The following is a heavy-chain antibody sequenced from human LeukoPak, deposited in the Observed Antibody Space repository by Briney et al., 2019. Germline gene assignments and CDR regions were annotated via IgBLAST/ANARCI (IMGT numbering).Heavy chain of an antibody. CDR2: INHSGST. J-gene: IGHJ5*02. CDR3: ARRRVAPRWFDP. D-gene: IGHD2-15*01. CDR1: GGSFSGYY. V-gene: IGHV4-34*01. Sequence: SETLSLTCAGYGGSFSGYYWSWIRQPPGKGLEWIGEINHSGSTNYNPSLKSRVTISVDTSKNQFSLKLSSVTAADTAVYYCARRRVAPRWFDPWGQGTLVTVSS.